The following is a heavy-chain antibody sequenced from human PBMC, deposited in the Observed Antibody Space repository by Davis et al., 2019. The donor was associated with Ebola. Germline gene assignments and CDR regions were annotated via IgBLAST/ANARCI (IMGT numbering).Heavy chain of an antibody. CDR1: GGSFSGYY. CDR3: ARGPGYSGIDP. J-gene: IGHJ5*02. CDR2: IYYSGST. Sequence: MPAGSLTLSCAVYGGSFSGYYWSWIRQQPGKGLEWIGSIYYSGSTYYNPSLKSRVTISVDTSKNQFSLKLSSVTAADTAVYYCARGPGYSGIDPWGQGTLVTVSS. V-gene: IGHV4-34*01. D-gene: IGHD1-14*01.